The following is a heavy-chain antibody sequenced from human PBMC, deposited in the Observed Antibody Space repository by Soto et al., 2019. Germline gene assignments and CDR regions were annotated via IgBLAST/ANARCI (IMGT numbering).Heavy chain of an antibody. J-gene: IGHJ4*02. V-gene: IGHV3-23*01. Sequence: GGSLRLSCAASGFTFSSYGMSWVRQAPGKGLEWVSAISGSGVNTYYADSVKGRFTISRDNSKNTLYLQMNSLRAEDTAVYYCARGPLGYCSGTNCYQQTLDCWGQGTLVTVSS. D-gene: IGHD2-15*01. CDR2: ISGSGVNT. CDR3: ARGPLGYCSGTNCYQQTLDC. CDR1: GFTFSSYG.